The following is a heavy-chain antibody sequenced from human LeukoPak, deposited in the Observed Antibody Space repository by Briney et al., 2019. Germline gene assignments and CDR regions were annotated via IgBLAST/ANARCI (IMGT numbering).Heavy chain of an antibody. CDR2: NNGDGSTT. V-gene: IGHV3-74*01. CDR3: ARSSKYSSGWSNY. J-gene: IGHJ4*02. D-gene: IGHD6-19*01. CDR1: GFSLSGYW. Sequence: GGSLRLSCVASGFSLSGYWMYWVRQAPGKGLMYISRNNGDGSTTNYADVVKGRFTMSRDNVKNTLYLQMNSLRAEDTAVYYCARSSKYSSGWSNYWGQGTLVTVSS.